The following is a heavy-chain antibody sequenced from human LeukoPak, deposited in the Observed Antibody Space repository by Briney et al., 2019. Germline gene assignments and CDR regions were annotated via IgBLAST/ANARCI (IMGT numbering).Heavy chain of an antibody. Sequence: RASVTVSCKASGYTFTSYYMHWVRQAPGQGLEWMGIINPSGGSTSYAQKFQGRVTMTRDTSTSTVYMELSSLRSEDTAVYYCGGSGSYYNPTTNWGQGTLVTVSS. CDR3: GGSGSYYNPTTN. J-gene: IGHJ4*02. V-gene: IGHV1-46*01. CDR2: INPSGGST. D-gene: IGHD3-10*01. CDR1: GYTFTSYY.